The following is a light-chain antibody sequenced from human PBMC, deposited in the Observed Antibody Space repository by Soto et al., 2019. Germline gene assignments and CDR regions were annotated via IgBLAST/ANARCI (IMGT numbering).Light chain of an antibody. Sequence: DSVLTQSPVTLSLSPGDRATLFFRASETVSSYLLWYQQKPGQDPRPFIYDASKRETGILARFSCSGAETECTRTISSLEPEDVSVDYCLHRMNSTLTFRQGTRLEFK. CDR3: LHRMNSTLT. CDR1: ETVSSY. J-gene: IGKJ5*01. V-gene: IGKV3-11*01. CDR2: DAS.